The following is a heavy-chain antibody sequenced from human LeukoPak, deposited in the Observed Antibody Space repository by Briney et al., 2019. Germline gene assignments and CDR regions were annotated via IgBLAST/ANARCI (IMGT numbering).Heavy chain of an antibody. CDR3: ARGRMVRGVTWWFDP. CDR2: MNPNSGNT. J-gene: IGHJ5*02. V-gene: IGHV1-8*01. Sequence: ASVNVSCKASGHTFTSYDINWVRQATGQGLEWMGWMNPNSGNTGYAQKFQGRVTMTRNTSISTAYMELSSLRSEDTAVYYCARGRMVRGVTWWFDPWGHGTLVTVSS. D-gene: IGHD3-10*01. CDR1: GHTFTSYD.